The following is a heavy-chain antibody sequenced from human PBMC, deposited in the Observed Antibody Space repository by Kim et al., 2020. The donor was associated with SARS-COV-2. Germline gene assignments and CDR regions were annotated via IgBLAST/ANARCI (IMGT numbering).Heavy chain of an antibody. CDR2: IYYSGST. D-gene: IGHD6-13*01. CDR1: GGSISSSSYY. CDR3: AGRAAAGTYYYYYYGMDV. V-gene: IGHV4-39*01. Sequence: SETLSLTCTVSGGSISSSSYYWGWIRQPPGKGLEWIGSIYYSGSTYYNPSLKSRVTISVDTSKNQFSLKLSSVTAADTAVYYCAGRAAAGTYYYYYYGMDVWGQGTTVTVSS. J-gene: IGHJ6*02.